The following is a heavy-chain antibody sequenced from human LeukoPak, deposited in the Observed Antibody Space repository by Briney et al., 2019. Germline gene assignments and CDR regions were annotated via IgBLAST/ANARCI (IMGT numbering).Heavy chain of an antibody. J-gene: IGHJ4*02. V-gene: IGHV1-69*05. CDR2: IIPIFGTA. CDR3: AREGRNSSSLLYFDY. Sequence: SEKVSCKASGDTFSSYAISWVRQAPGRGREWMGGIIPIFGTANYAQKFQGRVTITTDESTSTAYMELSSLRSEDTAVYYCAREGRNSSSLLYFDYWGKGTLVTVSS. CDR1: GDTFSSYA. D-gene: IGHD6-13*01.